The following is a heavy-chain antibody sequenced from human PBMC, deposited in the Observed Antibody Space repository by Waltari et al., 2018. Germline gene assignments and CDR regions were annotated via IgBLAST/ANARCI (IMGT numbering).Heavy chain of an antibody. V-gene: IGHV4-34*01. CDR3: ATRGGSYGDRYFDL. CDR2: INHSGST. J-gene: IGHJ2*01. Sequence: QVQLQQWGAGLLKPSETMSLTCAVYGGSFSGYYWSWIRPPPGKGREWIGEINHSGSTNSTPSLKSRVTISVDTSKNQFSLKLSSVTAADTAVYYCATRGGSYGDRYFDLWGRGTLVTVSS. D-gene: IGHD4-17*01. CDR1: GGSFSGYY.